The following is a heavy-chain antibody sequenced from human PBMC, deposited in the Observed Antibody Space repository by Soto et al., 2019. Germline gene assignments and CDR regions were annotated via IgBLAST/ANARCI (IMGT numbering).Heavy chain of an antibody. CDR1: GFTFDDYA. Sequence: EVQLVESGGGLVQPGRSLRLSCAASGFTFDDYAMHWVRQAPGEGLEWVSGISWNSGSIGYADSVKGRFTISRDNAKNSLYLQMNSLRAEDTALYYCAKDYCSSTSCNFHYWGQGTLVTVSS. D-gene: IGHD2-2*01. J-gene: IGHJ4*02. V-gene: IGHV3-9*01. CDR3: AKDYCSSTSCNFHY. CDR2: ISWNSGSI.